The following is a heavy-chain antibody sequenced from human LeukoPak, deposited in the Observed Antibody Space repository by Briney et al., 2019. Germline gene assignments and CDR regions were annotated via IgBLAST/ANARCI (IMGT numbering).Heavy chain of an antibody. V-gene: IGHV3-23*01. CDR2: ISGSGGST. CDR1: GFTFSSYA. Sequence: GGSLRLSCAASGFTFSSYAMSWVRQAPGEGLEWVSAISGSGGSTYYADSVKGRFTISRDNAKNSLYLQMNSLRAEDTAVYYCARDGSSDYWGQGTLVTVSS. CDR3: ARDGSSDY. J-gene: IGHJ4*02. D-gene: IGHD2-2*03.